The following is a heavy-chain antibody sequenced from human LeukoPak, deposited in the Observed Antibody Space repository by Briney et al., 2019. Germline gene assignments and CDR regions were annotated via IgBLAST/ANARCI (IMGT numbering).Heavy chain of an antibody. D-gene: IGHD6-19*01. CDR1: GYTFTGYY. CDR3: ARVMSSGWYFGFDP. CDR2: INPNSGGT. J-gene: IGHJ5*02. Sequence: GASVKVSCKASGYTFTGYYMHWVRQAPGQGLEWMGWINPNSGGTNYAQKFQGRVTMTRDTSISIAYMELSRLRSDDTAVYYCARVMSSGWYFGFDPWGQGTPVTVSS. V-gene: IGHV1-2*02.